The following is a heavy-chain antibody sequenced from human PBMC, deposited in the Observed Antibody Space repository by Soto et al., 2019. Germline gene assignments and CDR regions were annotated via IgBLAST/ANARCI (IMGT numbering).Heavy chain of an antibody. CDR1: GFTFSSYG. Sequence: EVQLLESGGGLVQPGGSLRLSCAASGFTFSSYGMSWVRQAPGKGLEWVSVVSGIGKNTYYAYSVKGRFTISRDNSKNPLYLQMNSLRAEDTAVYYCARDTFTSAWIISHADCWGQGTLVTVSS. J-gene: IGHJ4*02. V-gene: IGHV3-23*01. CDR2: VSGIGKNT. D-gene: IGHD5-12*01. CDR3: ARDTFTSAWIISHADC.